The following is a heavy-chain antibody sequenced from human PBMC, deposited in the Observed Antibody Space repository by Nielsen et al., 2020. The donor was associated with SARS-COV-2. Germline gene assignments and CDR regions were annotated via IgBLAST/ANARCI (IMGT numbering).Heavy chain of an antibody. CDR2: INPTLGGT. J-gene: IGHJ6*02. Sequence: ASVKVSCKASRDTFTGYYVHWVRQAPGQGLEWMGRINPTLGGTHYAQKFQGRVTMTRDTPISTAYMELSRLRSDDTAVYYCAREDLVATIFNYYYGMDVWGQGTTVTVSS. V-gene: IGHV1-2*06. CDR3: AREDLVATIFNYYYGMDV. CDR1: RDTFTGYY. D-gene: IGHD5-12*01.